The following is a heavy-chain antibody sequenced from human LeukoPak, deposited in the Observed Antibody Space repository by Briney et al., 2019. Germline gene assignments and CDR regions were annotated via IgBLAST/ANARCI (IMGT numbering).Heavy chain of an antibody. D-gene: IGHD3-10*01. V-gene: IGHV5-51*01. CDR2: IYPDDSDT. Sequence: GKSLKISCKGSGYSFDMYWIGWVRQMPGKGREWMGIIYPDDSDTRYSPSFQGQVTISADKSINTAYLQWSSLKASDTAMYYCARHGVPDRGGDYWGQGTLVTVSS. J-gene: IGHJ4*02. CDR1: GYSFDMYW. CDR3: ARHGVPDRGGDY.